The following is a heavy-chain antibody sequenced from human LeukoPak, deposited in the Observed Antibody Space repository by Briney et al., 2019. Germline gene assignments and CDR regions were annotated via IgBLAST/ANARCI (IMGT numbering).Heavy chain of an antibody. J-gene: IGHJ4*02. CDR1: GYTFTSYY. Sequence: ASVKVSCKASGYTFTSYYIHWVRQVPGQGLEWMGIINPSGGSTTYAQNFQGRVTMTSDTSTSTVYMDLSSLRYEDTAVYYCARDKHQLVDYWGQGTLVTVSS. V-gene: IGHV1-46*01. CDR2: INPSGGST. CDR3: ARDKHQLVDY. D-gene: IGHD6-13*01.